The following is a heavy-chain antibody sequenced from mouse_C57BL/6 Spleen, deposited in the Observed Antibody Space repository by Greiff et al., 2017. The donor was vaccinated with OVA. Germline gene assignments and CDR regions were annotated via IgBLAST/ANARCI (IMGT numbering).Heavy chain of an antibody. V-gene: IGHV5-6*01. J-gene: IGHJ2*01. Sequence: EVKLMESGGDLVKPGGSLKLSCAASGFTFSSYGMSWVRPTPDKRLEWVATISSGCSYTSFPYSVKGRFTISRDNAKNTLYLQMSSLKSEDTAMYYCARQGGRGYDYWGQGTTLTVSS. CDR1: GFTFSSYG. D-gene: IGHD2-2*01. CDR3: ARQGGRGYDY. CDR2: ISSGCSYT.